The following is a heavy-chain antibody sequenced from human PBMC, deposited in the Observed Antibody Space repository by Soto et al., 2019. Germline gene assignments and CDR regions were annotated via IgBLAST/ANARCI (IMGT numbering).Heavy chain of an antibody. CDR3: ARLPTPSIAAAGTVDY. Sequence: GGSLRLSCAASGFTFSSYAMHWVRQAPGKGLEWVAVISYDGSNKYYADSVKGRFTISRDNSKNTLYLQMNSLRAEDTAVYYCARLPTPSIAAAGTVDYWGQGTLVTVSS. CDR1: GFTFSSYA. CDR2: ISYDGSNK. J-gene: IGHJ4*02. D-gene: IGHD6-13*01. V-gene: IGHV3-30-3*01.